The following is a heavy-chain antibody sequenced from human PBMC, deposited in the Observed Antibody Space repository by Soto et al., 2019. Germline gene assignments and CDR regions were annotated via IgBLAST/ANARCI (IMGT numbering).Heavy chain of an antibody. V-gene: IGHV3-74*01. CDR1: GFTFSHYW. J-gene: IGHJ6*03. D-gene: IGHD2-15*01. CDR2: INSDGSVS. Sequence: EVQLVESGGGLVQPGGSLRLSCAASGFTFSHYWMYWVRQAPGKGLVWVSRINSDGSVSSYADSVKGRLTISRDNVKTTLYLQMDSLRAEDTAVYYCARGDCVGGTCYSLAGSFYYYMDVWGKGTTVTVFS. CDR3: ARGDCVGGTCYSLAGSFYYYMDV.